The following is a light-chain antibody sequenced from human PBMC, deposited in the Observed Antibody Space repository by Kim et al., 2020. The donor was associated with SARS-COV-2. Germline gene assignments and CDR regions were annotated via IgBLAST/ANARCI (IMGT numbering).Light chain of an antibody. CDR3: KSRDSSGKVV. CDR1: SLRRYY. Sequence: SSELTQDPAVSVAVGQTVKITCQGDSLRRYYASWYQQKPGQAPLLVIYGRNNRPSGIPERLSGSTSGNTASLIITGAQAEDEADYYCKSRDSSGKVVFGGGTQLTVL. J-gene: IGLJ2*01. CDR2: GRN. V-gene: IGLV3-19*01.